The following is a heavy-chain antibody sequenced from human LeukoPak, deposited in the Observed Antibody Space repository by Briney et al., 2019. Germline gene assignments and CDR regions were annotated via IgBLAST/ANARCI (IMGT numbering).Heavy chain of an antibody. CDR2: ISYDGGNI. CDR3: AKAGNYGDYYFDY. J-gene: IGHJ4*02. V-gene: IGHV3-30-3*01. D-gene: IGHD4-17*01. CDR1: GFTFEHYA. Sequence: GGSLRLSCQTSGFTFEHYAMHWVRQAPGKGLEWVSLISYDGGNINYADSVKGRFTISRDNSKDTLYLQMNSLRAEDTAVYYCAKAGNYGDYYFDYWGQGTLVTVSS.